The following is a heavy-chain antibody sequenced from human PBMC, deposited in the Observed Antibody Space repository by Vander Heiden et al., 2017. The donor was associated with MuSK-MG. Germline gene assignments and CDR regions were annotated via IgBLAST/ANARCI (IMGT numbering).Heavy chain of an antibody. CDR2: ISSSSSTI. Sequence: EVQLVASGGGLVQPGGSLRLSCAAPGFTFSSHSMNWVRQAPGKGLEWVSYISSSSSTIYYADSVKGRFTISRDNAKNSLYLQMNSLRAEDTAVYYCARTTYYYDSSGYYLSWFDPWGQGTLVTVSS. J-gene: IGHJ5*02. V-gene: IGHV3-48*01. CDR3: ARTTYYYDSSGYYLSWFDP. CDR1: GFTFSSHS. D-gene: IGHD3-22*01.